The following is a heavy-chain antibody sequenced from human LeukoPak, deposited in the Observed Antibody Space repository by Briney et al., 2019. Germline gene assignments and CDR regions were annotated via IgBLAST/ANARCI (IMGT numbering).Heavy chain of an antibody. J-gene: IGHJ4*02. V-gene: IGHV3-23*01. D-gene: IGHD6-13*01. Sequence: GRSLRLSCAASGFTVSIDAMSWVRQAPGKGLECVSSISGSGGSTYYADSVKGRFTISRENSKNTLYLQMNSLRAEDTAVYYCAKYQDSSSWYPFDYWGQGTLVTVSS. CDR2: ISGSGGST. CDR1: GFTVSIDA. CDR3: AKYQDSSSWYPFDY.